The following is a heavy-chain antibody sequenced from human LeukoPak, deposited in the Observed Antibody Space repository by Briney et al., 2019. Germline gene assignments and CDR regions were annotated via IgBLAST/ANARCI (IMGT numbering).Heavy chain of an antibody. J-gene: IGHJ6*02. D-gene: IGHD5-18*01. V-gene: IGHV3-9*01. CDR3: AKDGERHNYGYVPYYYHGMDV. CDR2: ISWNSGDI. Sequence: PGGSLRLSCAASGFTFDDYAMHWVRQAPGKGLEWVSGISWNSGDIGYADSVRGRFTISRDNAKNSLYLQMNSLRVEDTALYYCAKDGERHNYGYVPYYYHGMDVWGQGATVTVSS. CDR1: GFTFDDYA.